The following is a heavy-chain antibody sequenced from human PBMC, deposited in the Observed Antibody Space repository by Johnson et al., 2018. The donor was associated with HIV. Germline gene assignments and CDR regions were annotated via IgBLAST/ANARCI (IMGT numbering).Heavy chain of an antibody. J-gene: IGHJ3*02. V-gene: IGHV3-30*04. CDR1: GFTFSSYA. D-gene: IGHD6-6*01. CDR2: ISYDGSNK. CDR3: ARDSWGIAARPEVWRSFDI. Sequence: QLVESGGGVVQPGRSLRLSCAASGFTFSSYAMHWVRQAPGKGLEWVAVISYDGSNKYYADSVKGRFTISRDNAKNSLYLQMNSLRAEDTAVYYCARDSWGIAARPEVWRSFDIWGQGTMVTVAS.